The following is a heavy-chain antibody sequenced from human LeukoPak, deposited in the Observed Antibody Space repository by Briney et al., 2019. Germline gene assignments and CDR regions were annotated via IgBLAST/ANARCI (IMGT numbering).Heavy chain of an antibody. CDR3: ACPRVGAVN. CDR1: GGSISSGGYS. CDR2: INHSGST. D-gene: IGHD1-26*01. J-gene: IGHJ4*02. V-gene: IGHV4-30-2*01. Sequence: SQTLSLTCAVSGGSISSGGYSWSWIRQPPGKGLEWIGEINHSGSTNYNPSLKSRVTISVDTSKNQFSLKLSSVTAADTAVYYCACPRVGAVNWGQGTLVTVSS.